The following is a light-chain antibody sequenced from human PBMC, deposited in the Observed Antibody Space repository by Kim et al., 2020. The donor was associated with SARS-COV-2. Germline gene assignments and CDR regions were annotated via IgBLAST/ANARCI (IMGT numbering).Light chain of an antibody. J-gene: IGLJ2*01. CDR2: QVN. V-gene: IGLV2-18*02. CDR1: SSDVGSYDR. Sequence: QSALTQPPSVSGSLGQSVTISCTGSSSDVGSYDRVSWYQQPPGTAPKLLIYQVNNRPSGVPDRFSGSQSGNTASLTISGLQAEDEADYYCSSYTTRSTLVFCGGTQLTVL. CDR3: SSYTTRSTLV.